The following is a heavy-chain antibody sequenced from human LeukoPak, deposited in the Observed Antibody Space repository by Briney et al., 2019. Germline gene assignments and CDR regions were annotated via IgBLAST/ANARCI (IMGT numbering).Heavy chain of an antibody. CDR1: GFRFNDFA. D-gene: IGHD5-12*01. Sequence: PAGSLTRSCSASGFRFNDFAMSWLGQAPGKGLAGVSLIIGSNGDTLYDDSVKGRITIARDIAKNRMDLQMNSLRAEDTALYCCAKGAYDYIEMGYFDDWGQGTLVTVSS. J-gene: IGHJ4*02. V-gene: IGHV3-23*01. CDR3: AKGAYDYIEMGYFDD. CDR2: IIGSNGDT.